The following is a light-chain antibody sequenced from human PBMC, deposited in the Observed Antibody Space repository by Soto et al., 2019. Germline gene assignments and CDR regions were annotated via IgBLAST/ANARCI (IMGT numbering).Light chain of an antibody. Sequence: IGLTQSPGPLSLSPGERATLSCMASQSVGSSYLAWYQQKPCQAPSVLIYGASSMATGIPDRFSGSGSGTSFTVTISSLEPADFAVYDWQQYATSPFAFGPGTKVDIK. V-gene: IGKV3-20*01. CDR2: GAS. CDR3: QQYATSPFA. CDR1: QSVGSSY. J-gene: IGKJ3*01.